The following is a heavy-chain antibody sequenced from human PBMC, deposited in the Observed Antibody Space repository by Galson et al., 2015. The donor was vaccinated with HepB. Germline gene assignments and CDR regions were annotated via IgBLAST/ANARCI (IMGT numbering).Heavy chain of an antibody. V-gene: IGHV3-9*01. D-gene: IGHD7-27*01. CDR1: GFTFDDYA. CDR3: AKDFYWGADAFDI. J-gene: IGHJ3*02. CDR2: ISWNSGSI. Sequence: SLRLSCAASGFTFDDYAMHWVRQAPGKGLEWVSGISWNSGSIGYADSVKGRFTISRDNAKNSLYLQMNSLRAEDTALYYCAKDFYWGADAFDIWGQGTMVTVSS.